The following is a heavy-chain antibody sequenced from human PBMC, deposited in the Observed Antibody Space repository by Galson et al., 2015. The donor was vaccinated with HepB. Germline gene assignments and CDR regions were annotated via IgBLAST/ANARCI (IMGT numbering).Heavy chain of an antibody. J-gene: IGHJ4*02. CDR1: GYTFTSYG. CDR3: ARANCSSTSCYFDY. CDR2: ISAYNGNT. Sequence: SVKVSCKASGYTFTSYGISWVRQAPGQGLEWMGWISAYNGNTNYAQKLQGRVTMTTDTSTSTAYMELSRLRSDDTAVYYCARANCSSTSCYFDYWGQGTLVTVSS. V-gene: IGHV1-18*01. D-gene: IGHD2-2*01.